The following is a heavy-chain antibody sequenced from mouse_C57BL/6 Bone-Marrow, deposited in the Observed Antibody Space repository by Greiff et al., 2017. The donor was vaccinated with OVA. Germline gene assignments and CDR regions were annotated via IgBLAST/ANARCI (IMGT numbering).Heavy chain of an antibody. J-gene: IGHJ4*01. CDR3: ARRALGIYYAMDY. CDR2: ISSGSSTI. V-gene: IGHV5-17*01. D-gene: IGHD3-3*01. Sequence: EVQVVESGGGLVKPGGSLKLSCAASGFTFSDYGMHWVRQAPEKGLEWVAYISSGSSTIYYADTVKGRFTISRDNAKNTLFLQMTSLRSEDTAMYYCARRALGIYYAMDYWGQGTSVTVSS. CDR1: GFTFSDYG.